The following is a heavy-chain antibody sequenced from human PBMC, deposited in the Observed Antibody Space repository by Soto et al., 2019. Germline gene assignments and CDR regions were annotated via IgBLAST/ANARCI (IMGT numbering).Heavy chain of an antibody. Sequence: SVKVSCKASGGTFSSYAISWVRQAPGQGLEWMGGIIPIFGTANYAQKFQGRVTITADKSTSTAYMELSSLRSEDTAVYYCARQKHNYDFWSGYYPPDYWGQGTLVTVSS. V-gene: IGHV1-69*06. CDR1: GGTFSSYA. CDR2: IIPIFGTA. J-gene: IGHJ4*02. CDR3: ARQKHNYDFWSGYYPPDY. D-gene: IGHD3-3*01.